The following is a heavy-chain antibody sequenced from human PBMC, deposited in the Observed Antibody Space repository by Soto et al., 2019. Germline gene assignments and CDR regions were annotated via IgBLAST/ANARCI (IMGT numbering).Heavy chain of an antibody. Sequence: EVQLVESGGGLVKPGGSLTLSCAASGFTFSNAWMNWVRQAPGKGLEWVGRIKSKTDGGTTDYAAPVKGRFTISRDDSKNTLYLQMNSLKTEDTAVYYCTTYTPSNYDFWSGYYVFDYWGQGTLVTVSS. CDR3: TTYTPSNYDFWSGYYVFDY. CDR1: GFTFSNAW. J-gene: IGHJ4*02. V-gene: IGHV3-15*07. CDR2: IKSKTDGGTT. D-gene: IGHD3-3*01.